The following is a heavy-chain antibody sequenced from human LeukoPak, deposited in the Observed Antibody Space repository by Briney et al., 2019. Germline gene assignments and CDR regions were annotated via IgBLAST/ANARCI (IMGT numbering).Heavy chain of an antibody. J-gene: IGHJ6*02. D-gene: IGHD6-13*01. CDR3: ARDLSSSWSPNYYYGMDV. V-gene: IGHV3-48*01. CDR1: GFTFSSYS. Sequence: GGSLRLSCAASGFTFSSYSMNWVRQAPGKGLEWVSYISSSSTIYYADSVKGRFTISRDNAKNSLYLQMNSLRAEDTAVYYCARDLSSSWSPNYYYGMDVWGQGTTVTVSS. CDR2: ISSSSTI.